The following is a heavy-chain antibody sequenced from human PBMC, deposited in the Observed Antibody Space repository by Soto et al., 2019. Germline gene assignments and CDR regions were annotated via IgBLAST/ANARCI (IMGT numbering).Heavy chain of an antibody. CDR3: AIPAATTNLYYNSGMDV. Sequence: QVQLVQSGAEVKEPGASVKVSCKASGYSFTTYYMHWVRQAPGQGLERMGIIDPSAGSTTTSQKFQGRLTRTRDTSTNTFYMALRRLTSEDTAVYYCAIPAATTNLYYNSGMDVWGQGTTVTVSS. D-gene: IGHD4-4*01. CDR1: GYSFTTYY. J-gene: IGHJ6*02. CDR2: IDPSAGST. V-gene: IGHV1-46*01.